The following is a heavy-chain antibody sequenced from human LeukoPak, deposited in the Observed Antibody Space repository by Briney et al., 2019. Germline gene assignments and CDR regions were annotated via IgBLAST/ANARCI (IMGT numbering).Heavy chain of an antibody. CDR1: GFTFSNSG. CDR3: AKGGSGWSNWFDP. D-gene: IGHD6-19*01. J-gene: IGHJ5*02. Sequence: GGSLRLSCAASGFTFSNSGMHWVRQAPGKGLEWVAVIAYDESSKFYADSVKGRFTVSRDNSQNTLYLQMDSLRADDTAVYYCAKGGSGWSNWFDPWGQGTLVTVSS. CDR2: IAYDESSK. V-gene: IGHV3-30*18.